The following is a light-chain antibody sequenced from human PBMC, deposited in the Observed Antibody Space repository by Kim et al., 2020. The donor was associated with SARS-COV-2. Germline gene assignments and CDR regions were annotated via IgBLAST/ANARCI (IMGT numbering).Light chain of an antibody. CDR3: QVWDSNSDHVV. J-gene: IGLJ2*01. CDR1: RIGTKS. CDR2: SDR. V-gene: IGLV3-21*04. Sequence: PGQKAEITCEGNRIGTKSVRWYQQRPGQAPVVVIYSDRERPSGIPERCSGANSGGTATLTLSGVEAGDEADYYCQVWDSNSDHVVFGGGNQLTVL.